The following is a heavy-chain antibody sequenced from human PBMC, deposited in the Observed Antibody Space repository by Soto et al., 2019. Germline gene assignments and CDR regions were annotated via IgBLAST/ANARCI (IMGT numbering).Heavy chain of an antibody. CDR2: ISSSSSYI. CDR1: GFTFSSYS. V-gene: IGHV3-21*01. D-gene: IGHD3-3*01. CDR3: ARDRQDDFWSGYRAGYYYMDV. J-gene: IGHJ6*03. Sequence: GESLKISCAASGFTFSSYSMNWVRQAPGKGLEWVSSISSSSSYIYYADAVKGRFTISRDNAKNSLYLQMNSLRAEDTAVYYCARDRQDDFWSGYRAGYYYMDVWGKGTTVTVSS.